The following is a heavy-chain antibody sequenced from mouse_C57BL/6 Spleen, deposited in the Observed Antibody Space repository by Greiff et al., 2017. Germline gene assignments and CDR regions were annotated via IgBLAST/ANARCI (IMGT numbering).Heavy chain of an antibody. CDR3: ARGDYYGSSYGY. D-gene: IGHD1-1*01. V-gene: IGHV1-82*01. Sequence: VKLMESGPELVKPGASVKISCKASGYAFSSSWMNWVKQRPGKGLEWIGRIYPGDGDTNYNGKFKGKATLTADKSSSTAYMQLSSLTSEDSAVYFGARGDYYGSSYGYWGQGTTLTVSS. CDR2: IYPGDGDT. J-gene: IGHJ2*01. CDR1: GYAFSSSW.